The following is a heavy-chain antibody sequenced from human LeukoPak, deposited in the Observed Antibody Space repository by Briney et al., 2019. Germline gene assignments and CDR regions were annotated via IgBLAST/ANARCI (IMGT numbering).Heavy chain of an antibody. CDR2: ISGSGAGT. CDR1: GFTFSTFA. Sequence: GGSLRLSCAASGFTFSTFAMTWVRRGAGKGLEWVSSISGSGAGTFYADSVKGRFTISRDNSKSTLYLQINSLGAGDTAIYYCAKGKGDSNLDWFDPWGQGTLVTVSS. CDR3: AKGKGDSNLDWFDP. V-gene: IGHV3-23*01. J-gene: IGHJ5*02. D-gene: IGHD4-11*01.